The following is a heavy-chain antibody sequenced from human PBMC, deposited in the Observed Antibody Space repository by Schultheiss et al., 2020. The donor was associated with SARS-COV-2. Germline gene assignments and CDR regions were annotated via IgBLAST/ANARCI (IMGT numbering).Heavy chain of an antibody. D-gene: IGHD2-15*01. CDR2: IYYSGST. V-gene: IGHV4-34*01. Sequence: SETLSLTCAVYGGSFSGYYWSWIRQPPGKGLEWIGSIYYSGSTYYNPSLKSRVTISVDTSKNQFSLKLSSVTAADTAVYYCARSGYCSGGSCYSQSYAEYFQHWGQGTLVTVSS. CDR1: GGSFSGYY. CDR3: ARSGYCSGGSCYSQSYAEYFQH. J-gene: IGHJ1*01.